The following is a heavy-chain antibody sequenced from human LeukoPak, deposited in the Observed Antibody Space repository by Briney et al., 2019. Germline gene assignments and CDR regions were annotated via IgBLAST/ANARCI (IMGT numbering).Heavy chain of an antibody. V-gene: IGHV4-61*02. CDR2: IYTSRST. CDR1: GGSISSGSYY. CDR3: ARDDPVLGSYFDY. J-gene: IGHJ4*02. D-gene: IGHD3-10*01. Sequence: SQTLSVTCTVSGGSISSGSYYWSWIRQPAGKGLEWIGRIYTSRSTNYNPSLKSLVTISVHTSKTQFSLKLSSVTAADTAVYYCARDDPVLGSYFDYTVQGTLGTVSS.